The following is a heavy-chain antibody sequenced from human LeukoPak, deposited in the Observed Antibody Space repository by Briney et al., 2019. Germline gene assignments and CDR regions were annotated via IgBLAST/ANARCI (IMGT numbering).Heavy chain of an antibody. Sequence: SETLSLTCTVSGGSITTHYWTWIRQPPGKGLEWIGYIYNSGSSNYNPSLKSRVTISVDTSKNQFSLKLTSVTAADTAVYYCARFRGGYRAPDWGQGTLVTVSS. V-gene: IGHV4-59*11. CDR3: ARFRGGYRAPD. CDR2: IYNSGSS. CDR1: GGSITTHY. J-gene: IGHJ4*02. D-gene: IGHD5-24*01.